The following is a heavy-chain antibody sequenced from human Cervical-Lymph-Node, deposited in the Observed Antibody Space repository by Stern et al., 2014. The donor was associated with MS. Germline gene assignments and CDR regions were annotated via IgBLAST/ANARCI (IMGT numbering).Heavy chain of an antibody. CDR2: VIRVFGTI. Sequence: QVQLMQSGAEVKKPGSSVKVSCKASGGTFNSYGVSWLRQARGQGPEWLGGVIRVFGTISYAQDMQGRLTISADESTNTVYMQLSSLTSDDTAVYYCAATLDFWSGYQYWGQGTLVIVSS. CDR3: AATLDFWSGYQY. V-gene: IGHV1-69*01. J-gene: IGHJ4*02. D-gene: IGHD3-3*01. CDR1: GGTFNSYG.